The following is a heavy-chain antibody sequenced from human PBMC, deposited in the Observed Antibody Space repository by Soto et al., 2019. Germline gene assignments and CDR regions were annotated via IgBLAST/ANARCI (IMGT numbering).Heavy chain of an antibody. CDR2: INAGNGNT. D-gene: IGHD3-22*01. CDR1: GYAFTRFN. Sequence: QVQLVQSGAEVKKPGASVKVSCKASGYAFTRFNIHWVRQAPGQRLEWMGWINAGNGNTKYSQKFQGRVTFTRDTTANTAYMELSSLISEDTAVYYCARPKDYDDCLDLWGQGTLVTVSS. J-gene: IGHJ4*02. V-gene: IGHV1-3*01. CDR3: ARPKDYDDCLDL.